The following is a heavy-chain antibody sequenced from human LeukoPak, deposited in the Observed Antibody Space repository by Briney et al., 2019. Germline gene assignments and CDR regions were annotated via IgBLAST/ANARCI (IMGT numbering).Heavy chain of an antibody. CDR3: ARRGVVGAADY. CDR2: MWYDGSNK. Sequence: GGSLRLSCVASGFTFSSFGIQWVRQAPGKGLECVAVMWYDGSNKDYADSVKGRFTISRDNPKKTVYLQMTRVRAEDTAIYYCARRGVVGAADYWGQGTLVTVSS. V-gene: IGHV3-33*01. J-gene: IGHJ4*02. D-gene: IGHD1-26*01. CDR1: GFTFSSFG.